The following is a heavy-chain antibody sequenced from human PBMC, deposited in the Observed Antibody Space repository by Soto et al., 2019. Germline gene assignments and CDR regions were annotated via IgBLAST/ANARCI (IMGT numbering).Heavy chain of an antibody. J-gene: IGHJ4*02. V-gene: IGHV3-23*01. CDR3: AKVPPNDFWSGYYVDY. Sequence: GGSLRLSCAASGFTFSSYAMSWVRQAPGKGLEWVSAISGSGGSTYYADSVKGRFTISRDNSKNTLYLQMNSLRAEDTAVYYCAKVPPNDFWSGYYVDYWGQGTLVTVSS. D-gene: IGHD3-3*01. CDR1: GFTFSSYA. CDR2: ISGSGGST.